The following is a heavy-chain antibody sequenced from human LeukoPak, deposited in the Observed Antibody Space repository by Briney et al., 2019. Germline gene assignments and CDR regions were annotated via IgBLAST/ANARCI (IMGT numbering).Heavy chain of an antibody. Sequence: SETLSLTCTVSGGSIRSSYYYWGWIRQPPGKGLEWIGSIYDSGSTYYNPSLKSRVTISVDTSKNQFSLKLSSVTAADTAVYYCAILPYSSSSLYYYYGMDVWGQGTTVTVSS. CDR2: IYDSGST. CDR1: GGSIRSSYYY. D-gene: IGHD6-13*01. CDR3: AILPYSSSSLYYYYGMDV. V-gene: IGHV4-39*07. J-gene: IGHJ6*02.